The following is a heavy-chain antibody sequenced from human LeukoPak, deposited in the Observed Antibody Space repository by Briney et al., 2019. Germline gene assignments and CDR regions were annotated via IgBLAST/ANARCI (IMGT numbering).Heavy chain of an antibody. J-gene: IGHJ5*02. CDR3: ARSGAAEGPTHNWFDP. D-gene: IGHD6-13*01. CDR1: GGPISSNNDY. V-gene: IGHV4-39*01. Sequence: PSETLSLTCTVPGGPISSNNDYWVRVRQPPGKGLEWIRSIYYSGTSYYSPSLKRRITISVDTSKSQFSLKLTSVTAADTAVYYCARSGAAEGPTHNWFDPWGQGTLVTVSP. CDR2: IYYSGTS.